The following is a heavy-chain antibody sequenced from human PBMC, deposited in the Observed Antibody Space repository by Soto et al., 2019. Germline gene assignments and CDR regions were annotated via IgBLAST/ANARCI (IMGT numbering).Heavy chain of an antibody. CDR1: GGSISSGGYS. J-gene: IGHJ5*02. V-gene: IGHV4-30-2*01. CDR2: IYHSGST. Sequence: QLQLQESGSGLVKPSQTLSLTCAVSGGSISSGGYSWSWIRQPPGKGLEWIGYIYHSGSTYYNPSLKSRVTLSVDRSKNQFSLKLSSVTAADTAVYYCARVYIVVVPAAMTFDPWGQGTLVTVSS. CDR3: ARVYIVVVPAAMTFDP. D-gene: IGHD2-2*01.